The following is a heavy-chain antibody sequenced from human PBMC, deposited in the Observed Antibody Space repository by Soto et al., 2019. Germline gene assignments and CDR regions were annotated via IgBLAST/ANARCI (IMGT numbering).Heavy chain of an antibody. CDR1: GGSISSSSYY. Sequence: SETLSLTCTVSGGSISSSSYYWGWIRQPPGKGLEWIGSIYYSGSTYYNPSLKSRVTISVDTSKNQFSLKLSSVTAADTAVYYCASLPWRYSSGWYGAFDIWGQGTMVTVSS. J-gene: IGHJ3*02. D-gene: IGHD6-19*01. CDR3: ASLPWRYSSGWYGAFDI. V-gene: IGHV4-39*01. CDR2: IYYSGST.